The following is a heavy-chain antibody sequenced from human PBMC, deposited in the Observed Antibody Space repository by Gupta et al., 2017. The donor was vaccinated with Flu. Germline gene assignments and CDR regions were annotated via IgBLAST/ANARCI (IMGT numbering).Heavy chain of an antibody. V-gene: IGHV3-7*01. CDR1: GFTFSSYW. J-gene: IGHJ4*02. CDR2: IKQDGSEK. Sequence: EVQLVESGGGLVQPGGSLRLSCAASGFTFSSYWMSWVRQAPGKGLEWVANIKQDGSEKYYVDSVKGRFTISRDNAKNSLYLQMNSLRAEDTAVYYCARVVRVEQQLDRGPTFDYWGQGTLVTVSS. D-gene: IGHD6-13*01. CDR3: ARVVRVEQQLDRGPTFDY.